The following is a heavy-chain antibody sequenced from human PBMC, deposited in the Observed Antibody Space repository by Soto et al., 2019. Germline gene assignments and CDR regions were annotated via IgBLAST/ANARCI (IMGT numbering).Heavy chain of an antibody. CDR1: GFTFTNAW. CDR3: ARVSWYYKTGNYYNRFFDF. J-gene: IGHJ4*02. V-gene: IGHV3-15*07. Sequence: PGGSLRLSCAASGFTFTNAWMNWVRQAPGKGLEWVGRIKTTADGGTTDYAAPVKGRFTISRDDSQKTLYLQMNSLKSEDTAVYYCARVSWYYKTGNYYNRFFDFWGQGALVSGST. D-gene: IGHD3-10*01. CDR2: IKTTADGGTT.